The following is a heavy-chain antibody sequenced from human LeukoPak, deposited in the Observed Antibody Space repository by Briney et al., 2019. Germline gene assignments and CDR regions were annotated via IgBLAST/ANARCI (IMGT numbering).Heavy chain of an antibody. CDR1: GFTVSSNY. V-gene: IGHV3-53*01. CDR2: IYRGGST. J-gene: IGHJ6*02. D-gene: IGHD3-10*01. Sequence: PGGSLRLSCAASGFTVSSNYMSWVRQAPGKGLEWVSVIYRGGSTYYADSVKGRFTISRDNSKNTLYLQMNSLRAEDTAVYYCARVGVDGSGSYYNRLEGLGMDVWGQGTTVTVSS. CDR3: ARVGVDGSGSYYNRLEGLGMDV.